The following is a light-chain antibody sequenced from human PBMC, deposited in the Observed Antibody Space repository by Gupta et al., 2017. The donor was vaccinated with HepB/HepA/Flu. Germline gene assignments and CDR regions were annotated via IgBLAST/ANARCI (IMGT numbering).Light chain of an antibody. J-gene: IGKJ1*01. Sequence: ELVLMQSPGTLSLSPGERATLSCRATQSVTTNLAWYQQNPGQAPRLLIYGASNSAAGVPDRFSGSGSGTDFILTISRLEPEDFAVYYCQQYGGAPRTFGQGTKVETK. CDR3: QQYGGAPRT. V-gene: IGKV3-20*01. CDR1: QSVTTN. CDR2: GAS.